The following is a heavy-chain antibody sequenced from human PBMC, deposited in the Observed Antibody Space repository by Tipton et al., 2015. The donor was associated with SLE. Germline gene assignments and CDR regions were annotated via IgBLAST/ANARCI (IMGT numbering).Heavy chain of an antibody. CDR3: ARGGTVFGVVLNWFDP. V-gene: IGHV4-59*01. CDR1: GGSISGYY. CDR2: FYYSGSA. J-gene: IGHJ5*02. Sequence: LRLSCTVSGGSISGYYWSWIRQPPGKGLEWIGYFYYSGSANYNPSLKSRVTISLDKSKNQFSLKLTSVTAADTAVYYCARGGTVFGVVLNWFDPWGQGTLVTVSS. D-gene: IGHD3-3*01.